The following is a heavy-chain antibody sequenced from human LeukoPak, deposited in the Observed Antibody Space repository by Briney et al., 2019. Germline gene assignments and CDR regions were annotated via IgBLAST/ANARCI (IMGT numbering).Heavy chain of an antibody. D-gene: IGHD3-9*01. CDR3: ARDSEAPRYFDWLTPRGYHYMDV. CDR2: INPNSGGT. J-gene: IGHJ6*03. CDR1: GYTFTGYY. V-gene: IGHV1-2*06. Sequence: ASVKVSCKAPGYTFTGYYMHWVRQAPGQGLEWMGRINPNSGGTNYAQKFQGRVTMTRDTSISTAYMELSRLRSDDTAVYYCARDSEAPRYFDWLTPRGYHYMDVWGKGTTVTVSS.